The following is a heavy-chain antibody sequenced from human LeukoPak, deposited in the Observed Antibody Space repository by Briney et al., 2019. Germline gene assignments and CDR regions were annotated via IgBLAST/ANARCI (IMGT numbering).Heavy chain of an antibody. J-gene: IGHJ4*02. V-gene: IGHV3-74*01. Sequence: GGSLRLSCVVSGFTFSSYWMYWVRQAPGKGVVWVSRINTDGSGTRYADSVKGRFTISRDNPKNTLYLQMNSLRAEDTAVYYCARDQGPYYWGQGTLVTVSS. CDR2: INTDGSGT. CDR3: ARDQGPYY. CDR1: GFTFSSYW.